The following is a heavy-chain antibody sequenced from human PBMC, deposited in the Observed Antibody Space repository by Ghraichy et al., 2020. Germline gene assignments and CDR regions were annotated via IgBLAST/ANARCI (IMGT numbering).Heavy chain of an antibody. CDR2: IRSKTNSYAT. CDR1: GFTFSGSV. V-gene: IGHV3-73*01. Sequence: GSLRLSCAASGFTFSGSVMHWVRQASGKGLEWVGRIRSKTNSYATAYAASVKGRFTISRDDSKSTAYLQMNSLKTEDTAVYYCTSALYAFWSGYYDYWGQGTLVTVSS. J-gene: IGHJ4*02. D-gene: IGHD3-3*01. CDR3: TSALYAFWSGYYDY.